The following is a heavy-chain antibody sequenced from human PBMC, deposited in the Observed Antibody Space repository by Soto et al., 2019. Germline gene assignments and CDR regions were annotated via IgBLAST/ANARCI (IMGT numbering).Heavy chain of an antibody. CDR2: IYSGGNK. CDR1: GFNVSTDN. CDR3: ARDRSIAGRNYHYGMDV. Sequence: EVQLVETGGGLIQPGGSLRLSCAASGFNVSTDNMSWVRQAPGQGLEWVSVIYSGGNKFYAESVKGRFTISRDNSKNTLYLQMNRVRVEDTAVYYCARDRSIAGRNYHYGMDVWSQGTTVTVS. D-gene: IGHD6-6*01. J-gene: IGHJ6*02. V-gene: IGHV3-53*02.